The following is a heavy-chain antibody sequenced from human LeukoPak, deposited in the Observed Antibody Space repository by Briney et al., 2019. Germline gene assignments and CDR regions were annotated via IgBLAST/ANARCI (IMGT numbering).Heavy chain of an antibody. CDR1: GFTFSSYW. CDR2: IKQDGSEK. CDR3: AKGSHFDWLLPFDY. V-gene: IGHV3-7*03. D-gene: IGHD3-9*01. Sequence: GGSLRLSCAASGFTFSSYWMSWVRQAPGKGLEWVANIKQDGSEKYYVDSVKGRFTISRDNSKNTLYLQMNSLRAEDTAVYYCAKGSHFDWLLPFDYWGQGTLVTVSS. J-gene: IGHJ4*02.